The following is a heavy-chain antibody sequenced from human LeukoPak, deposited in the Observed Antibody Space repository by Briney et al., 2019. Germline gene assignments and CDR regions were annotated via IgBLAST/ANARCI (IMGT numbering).Heavy chain of an antibody. CDR2: IYWDDAK. J-gene: IGHJ4*02. D-gene: IGHD1-26*01. V-gene: IGHV2-5*02. CDR3: AHRHRGSYYEFCFDY. Sequence: LIYWDDAKRYSPSLKSRLTITNDTSKSQVVLTMTNMDPVDTATYYCAHRHRGSYYEFCFDYWGQGTLVTVSS.